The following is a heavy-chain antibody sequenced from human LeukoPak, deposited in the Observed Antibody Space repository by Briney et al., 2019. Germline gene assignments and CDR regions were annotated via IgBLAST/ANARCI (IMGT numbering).Heavy chain of an antibody. CDR1: GFTFSNYA. Sequence: GGSLRLSCAATGFTFSNYAMSWVRQAPGKGLEWVSPISGSGGSTYYADSVKGRFTISRDNSNNTLYLQMNSLRAENTAVYYCARPYCSSTSCSPAPWGQGTLVTVSS. J-gene: IGHJ5*02. CDR2: ISGSGGST. D-gene: IGHD2-2*01. V-gene: IGHV3-23*01. CDR3: ARPYCSSTSCSPAP.